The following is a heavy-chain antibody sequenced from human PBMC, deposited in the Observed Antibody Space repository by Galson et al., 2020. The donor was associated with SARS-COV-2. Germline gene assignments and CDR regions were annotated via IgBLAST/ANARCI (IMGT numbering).Heavy chain of an antibody. Sequence: GESLKISCKGSGYSFTNYWIGWVRQMPGKGLEWIGIIYPPDSDTSYSPSFQGQVTIPADKSLSTAYLQWSSLKASDSAMYYCTRQATPYYYHYRDVWGKGTTVTISS. CDR3: TRQATPYYYHYRDV. CDR2: IYPPDSDT. V-gene: IGHV5-51*01. J-gene: IGHJ6*03. D-gene: IGHD1-1*01. CDR1: GYSFTNYW.